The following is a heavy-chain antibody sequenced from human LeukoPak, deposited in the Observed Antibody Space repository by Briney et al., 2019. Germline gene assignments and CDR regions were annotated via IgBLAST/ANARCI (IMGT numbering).Heavy chain of an antibody. CDR1: GFTFSSYA. J-gene: IGHJ5*02. V-gene: IGHV3-23*01. CDR2: ISGSGGST. CDR3: AKDPRGSSSGNWFDP. D-gene: IGHD1-26*01. Sequence: GGSLRLSCAASGFTFSSYAMSWVRQAPGKGLEWVSAISGSGGSTYYADSVKGRFTISRDNSKNTLYLQMNSLRAEDTAVYYCAKDPRGSSSGNWFDPWGQGTLVTVSS.